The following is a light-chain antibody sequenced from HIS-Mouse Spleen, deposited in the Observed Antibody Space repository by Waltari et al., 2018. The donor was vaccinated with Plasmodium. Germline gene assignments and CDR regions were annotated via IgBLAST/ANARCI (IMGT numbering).Light chain of an antibody. CDR1: ALPKNY. CDR2: EDS. CDR3: YSTDSSGNHRV. Sequence: SYELTQPPSVSVSPGQTARITCPGDALPKNYSYSYQQKSGQAPVPVIYEDSKRPSGIPERFSGSSSGTMATLTISGAQVEDEADYYCYSTDSSGNHRVFGGGTKLTVL. V-gene: IGLV3-10*01. J-gene: IGLJ3*02.